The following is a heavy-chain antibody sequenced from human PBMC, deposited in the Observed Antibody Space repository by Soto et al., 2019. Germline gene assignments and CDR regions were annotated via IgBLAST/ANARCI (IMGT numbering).Heavy chain of an antibody. CDR3: AAGRGDYSSGYYYGPY. CDR2: IVVGSGNT. Sequence: SVKVSCKASGFTFTSSAVQWVRQARGQRLEWIGWIVVGSGNTNYAQKFQERVTITRDMSTSAAYTELSSLRSEDTAVYYCAAGRGDYSSGYYYGPYWGQGTLVTVSS. V-gene: IGHV1-58*01. D-gene: IGHD3-22*01. CDR1: GFTFTSSA. J-gene: IGHJ4*02.